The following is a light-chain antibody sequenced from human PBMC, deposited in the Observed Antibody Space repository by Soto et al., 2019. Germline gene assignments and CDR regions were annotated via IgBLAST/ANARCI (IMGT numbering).Light chain of an antibody. CDR1: QSVSSSF. V-gene: IGKV3-20*01. J-gene: IGKJ1*01. CDR3: QQYGSSPRT. CDR2: GAY. Sequence: EIVLTQSPGTLSLSPGERATLSCRASQSVSSSFLAWYQQKPGQAPRLLIYGAYIRATGIPDRFSGSGSGTDFTLTISRLEPEDFAVYYCQQYGSSPRTFGQGTQVEIK.